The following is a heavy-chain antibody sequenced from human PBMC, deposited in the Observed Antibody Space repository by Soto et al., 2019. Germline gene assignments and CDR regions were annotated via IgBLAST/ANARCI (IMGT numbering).Heavy chain of an antibody. J-gene: IGHJ6*02. CDR3: ARVGVLVPAAMPYYYYGMDV. D-gene: IGHD2-2*01. V-gene: IGHV3-30-3*01. CDR1: GFTLSSYP. CDR2: ISYDGSNK. Sequence: PGGPLRLSCAASGFTLSSYPMHWGRQAPGKGLEWVAVISYDGSNKYYAGSVKGRFTISRVNSRNTLYLQMNSLRAEDTAVYYCARVGVLVPAAMPYYYYGMDVWGQGTTVTVSS.